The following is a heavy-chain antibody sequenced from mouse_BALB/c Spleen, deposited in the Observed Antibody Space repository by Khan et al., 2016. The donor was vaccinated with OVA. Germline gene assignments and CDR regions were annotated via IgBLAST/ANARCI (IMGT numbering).Heavy chain of an antibody. CDR2: ISYSGNT. Sequence: VQLKESGPGLVKPSQSLSLTCTVTGYSITSDNAWNWIRQFPGNILEWMGYISYSGNTNYNQSLKSRISITRDTSKNQFFLQLNSVTTEDRATYYCARVEGGYFDYWGQGTTLTVSA. CDR1: GYSITSDNA. V-gene: IGHV3-2*02. CDR3: ARVEGGYFDY. J-gene: IGHJ2*01.